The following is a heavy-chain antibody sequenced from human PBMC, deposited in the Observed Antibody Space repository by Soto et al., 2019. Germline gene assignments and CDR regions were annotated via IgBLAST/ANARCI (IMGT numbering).Heavy chain of an antibody. J-gene: IGHJ5*02. CDR1: GGSFGSSAYY. Sequence: SETLSLTCAVSGGSFGSSAYYWGWIRQAPGKGLEWIGSINYSGTTYYNPSPKSRVTISVDTSKNHFSLKLSSVTAADTALYYCSRRAPEGFDPWGQGTLVTVSS. V-gene: IGHV4-39*02. CDR3: SRRAPEGFDP. CDR2: INYSGTT.